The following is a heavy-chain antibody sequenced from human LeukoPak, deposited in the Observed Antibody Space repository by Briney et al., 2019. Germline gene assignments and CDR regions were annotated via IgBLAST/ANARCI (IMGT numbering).Heavy chain of an antibody. CDR3: AGPLASDWQWGIYY. CDR1: GASISDIHW. D-gene: IGHD2-21*02. J-gene: IGHJ4*02. Sequence: PSGTLSLTCNVSGASISDIHWWSWVRQPPGKGLEWIGEIYQSGTANYNPSLKSRVSMSVDKSKNQFYLNLNSATAADTAVYYCAGPLASDWQWGIYYWGQGTLVTVSS. V-gene: IGHV4-4*02. CDR2: IYQSGTA.